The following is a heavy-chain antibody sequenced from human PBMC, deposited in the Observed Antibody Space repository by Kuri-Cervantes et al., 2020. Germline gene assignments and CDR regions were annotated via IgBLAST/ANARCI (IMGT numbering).Heavy chain of an antibody. CDR2: IYTSGST. V-gene: IGHV4-4*07. D-gene: IGHD6-19*01. Sequence: ESLKISCTVSGGSISSYYWSWIRQPAGKGLEWIGRIYTSGSTNYNPSLKSRVTISVDKSKNQFSLKLSSVTAADTAVYYCARDRSSDWPHDVFDIWGQGTMVTVSS. CDR3: ARDRSSDWPHDVFDI. J-gene: IGHJ3*02. CDR1: GGSISSYY.